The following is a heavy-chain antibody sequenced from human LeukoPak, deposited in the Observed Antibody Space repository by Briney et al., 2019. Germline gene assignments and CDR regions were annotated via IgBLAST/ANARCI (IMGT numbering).Heavy chain of an antibody. D-gene: IGHD3-22*01. CDR2: VSTSSIYI. Sequence: GGSLRLSCAASGFTFSSYSMNWVRQAPGKGLEWVSSVSTSSIYIYYADSVKGRFTTSRDNAKNSLFLQMNSLGAEDTAVYFCARGSGVTMIVDSFDYWGQGTLVTVSS. J-gene: IGHJ4*02. CDR1: GFTFSSYS. CDR3: ARGSGVTMIVDSFDY. V-gene: IGHV3-21*01.